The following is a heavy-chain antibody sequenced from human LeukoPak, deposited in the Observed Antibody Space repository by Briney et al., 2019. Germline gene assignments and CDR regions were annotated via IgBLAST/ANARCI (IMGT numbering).Heavy chain of an antibody. J-gene: IGHJ5*02. CDR3: ATGTYYYGSGTYYTGGYWFDP. V-gene: IGHV4-61*01. D-gene: IGHD3-10*01. CDR2: IYYSGST. Sequence: SESLSLTCTVSGGSVSSGSYYWSWIRQPPGKGLEWIGYIYYSGSTNYNPSLKSRVTISVDTSKNQFSLKLSSVTAADTAVYYCATGTYYYGSGTYYTGGYWFDPWGQRTLVTVSS. CDR1: GGSVSSGSYY.